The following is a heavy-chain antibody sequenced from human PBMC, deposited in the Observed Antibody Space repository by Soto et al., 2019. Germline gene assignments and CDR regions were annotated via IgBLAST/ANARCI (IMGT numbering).Heavy chain of an antibody. CDR2: IYYSGST. V-gene: IGHV4-31*03. Sequence: SETLSLTCTVSGGSISSGGYYWSWIRQHPGKGLEWIGYIYYSGSTYYNPSLKSRVTISVDTSKNQFSLKLSSVTAADTAVYYCARVPRVYYHGSGSYSFFDYWGQGTLVTVSS. D-gene: IGHD3-10*01. CDR1: GGSISSGGYY. CDR3: ARVPRVYYHGSGSYSFFDY. J-gene: IGHJ4*02.